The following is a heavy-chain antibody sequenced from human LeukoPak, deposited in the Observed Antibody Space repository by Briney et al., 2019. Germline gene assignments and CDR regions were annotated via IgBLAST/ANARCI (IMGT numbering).Heavy chain of an antibody. CDR3: ARGGTLLRYFDWLLGDY. D-gene: IGHD3-9*01. CDR2: INTDGRTI. J-gene: IGHJ4*02. V-gene: IGHV3-74*01. CDR1: GFTFSRYW. Sequence: GGSLRLSCAASGFTFSRYWMHWVRQAPGKGLVWVSRINTDGRTITYADSVKGRFTISRDNSKNTLYLQMDSLRAEDTAVYYCARGGTLLRYFDWLLGDYWGQGTLVTVSS.